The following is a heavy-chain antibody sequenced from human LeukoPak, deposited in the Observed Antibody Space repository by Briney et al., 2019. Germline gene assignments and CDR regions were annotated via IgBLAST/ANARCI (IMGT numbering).Heavy chain of an antibody. Sequence: SSETLSLTCSVYGGPLSGYYWSWIQQPPGKGPEGIGYIYYSGSTNYNPSLKSRVPIALDTSKNPFSLMLSSVTAGDAAVYFCARTVVPAAPGAFDIWGQGTRVTVSS. CDR3: ARTVVPAAPGAFDI. V-gene: IGHV4-59*08. CDR1: GGPLSGYY. D-gene: IGHD2-2*01. CDR2: IYYSGST. J-gene: IGHJ3*02.